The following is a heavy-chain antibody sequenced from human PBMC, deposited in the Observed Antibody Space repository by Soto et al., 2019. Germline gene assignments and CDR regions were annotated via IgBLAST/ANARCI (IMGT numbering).Heavy chain of an antibody. J-gene: IGHJ3*02. V-gene: IGHV3-30*18. CDR2: ISYDGSNK. CDR3: TKSYSSGWYLGAFDI. D-gene: IGHD6-19*01. Sequence: QVQLVESGGGVVQPGRSMRLSCAASGFTFNSYGMHWVRQAPGKGLEWVAVISYDGSNKYYADSVKGRFTISRDNSKNTLYLQMNSLRAEDTAVYYCTKSYSSGWYLGAFDIWGQGTMVTVSS. CDR1: GFTFNSYG.